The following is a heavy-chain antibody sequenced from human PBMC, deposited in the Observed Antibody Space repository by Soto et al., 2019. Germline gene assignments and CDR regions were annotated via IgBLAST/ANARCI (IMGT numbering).Heavy chain of an antibody. CDR3: ARAVARYFRY. CDR2: IYYSGST. Sequence: QLQLQESGPGLVKPSETLSLTCTVSGGSISSSSYYWGWIRQPPGKGLEWIGSIYYSGSTYYNTALTSRVTITVDTSKTQFSLKLSTVTAADTAVYYCARAVARYFRYWGQGTLVTVSS. V-gene: IGHV4-39*01. D-gene: IGHD6-19*01. CDR1: GGSISSSSYY. J-gene: IGHJ4*02.